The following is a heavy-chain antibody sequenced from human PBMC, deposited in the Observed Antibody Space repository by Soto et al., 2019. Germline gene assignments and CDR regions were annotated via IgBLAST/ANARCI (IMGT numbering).Heavy chain of an antibody. D-gene: IGHD3-16*01. J-gene: IGHJ4*02. V-gene: IGHV3-23*01. CDR2: ISGSGGST. CDR1: GFTFSNHA. Sequence: GGSLRLSCVASGFTFSNHAMSWVRQAPGKGLEWVSGISGSGGSTYYPDSVKGRFTISGDNSKNTLYLQMNSPRADDKAVYYCATNPGGMPFDYWGQGTLVTVSS. CDR3: ATNPGGMPFDY.